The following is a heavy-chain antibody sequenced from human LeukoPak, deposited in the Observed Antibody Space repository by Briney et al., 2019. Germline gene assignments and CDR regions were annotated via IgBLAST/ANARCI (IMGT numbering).Heavy chain of an antibody. D-gene: IGHD4-11*01. V-gene: IGHV1-46*01. Sequence: ASVKVSCKASGYTFTSYYMHWVRQAPGQGLEWMGIINPSGGSTSYAQKFQGRVTMTRDTSTSTAYMELSSLRSEDTAVYYCATLRGEDDYSNYGDWFDPWGQGTLVTVSS. CDR1: GYTFTSYY. J-gene: IGHJ5*02. CDR2: INPSGGST. CDR3: ATLRGEDDYSNYGDWFDP.